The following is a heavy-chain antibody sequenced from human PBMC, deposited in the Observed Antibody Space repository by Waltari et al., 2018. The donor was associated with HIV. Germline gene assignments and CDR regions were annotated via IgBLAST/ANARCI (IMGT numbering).Heavy chain of an antibody. V-gene: IGHV1-69*02. J-gene: IGHJ4*02. D-gene: IGHD6-19*01. CDR2: IIPILGIA. CDR3: ASILSGAVAGTGDY. CDR1: GGTVSSYT. Sequence: QVQLVQSGAEVKKPGSSVKVSCKASGGTVSSYTISWVRQAPGQGLEWMGRIIPILGIANYAQKFQGRVTITADKSTSTAYMELSSLRSEDTAVYYCASILSGAVAGTGDYWGQGTLVTVSS.